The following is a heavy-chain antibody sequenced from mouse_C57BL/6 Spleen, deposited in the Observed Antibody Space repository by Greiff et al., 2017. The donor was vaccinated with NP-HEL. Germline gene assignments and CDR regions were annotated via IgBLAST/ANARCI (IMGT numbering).Heavy chain of an antibody. J-gene: IGHJ2*01. D-gene: IGHD2-4*01. CDR1: GYTFTSYW. CDR2: IDPSDSYT. Sequence: QVQLQQSGAELVKPGASVKLSCKASGYTFTSYWMQWVKQRPGQGLEWIGEIDPSDSYTNYNQKFKGKATLTVDTSSSTAYMQLSSLTSEDSAVYYCARRYYDYDEGVDYWGQGTTLTVSS. V-gene: IGHV1-50*01. CDR3: ARRYYDYDEGVDY.